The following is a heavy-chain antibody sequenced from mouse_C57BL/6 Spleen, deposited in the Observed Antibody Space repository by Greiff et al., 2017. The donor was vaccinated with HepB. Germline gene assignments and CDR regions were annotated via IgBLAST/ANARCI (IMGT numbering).Heavy chain of an antibody. V-gene: IGHV1-63*01. CDR2: IYPGGGYT. CDR1: GYTFTNYW. D-gene: IGHD2-12*01. CDR3: ARGKGPVKDWYFDV. Sequence: QVQLQQSGAELVRPGTSVKMSCKASGYTFTNYWIGWAKQRPGHGLEWIGDIYPGGGYTTYNEKLKGKAPLTADKSSSTAYMQVRSLTSEDSAIYYCARGKGPVKDWYFDVWGTGTTVTVSS. J-gene: IGHJ1*03.